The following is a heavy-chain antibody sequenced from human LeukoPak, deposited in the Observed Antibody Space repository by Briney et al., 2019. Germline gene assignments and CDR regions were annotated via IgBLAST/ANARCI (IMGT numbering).Heavy chain of an antibody. CDR1: GFTFSSYS. CDR3: ARDPRGPTTYDSSARDSLDY. Sequence: GGSLRLSCAASGFTFSSYSMHWVRQAPGKGLEWLAVILYDGCMQYYAESMKGRLTISRDNSRNTVYMQMSSLRTEDTAVYYCARDPRGPTTYDSSARDSLDYWGQGTLVTVSS. J-gene: IGHJ4*02. V-gene: IGHV3-30*03. D-gene: IGHD3-22*01. CDR2: ILYDGCMQ.